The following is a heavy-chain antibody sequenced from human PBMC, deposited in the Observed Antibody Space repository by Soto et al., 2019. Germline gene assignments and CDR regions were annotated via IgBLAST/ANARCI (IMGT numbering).Heavy chain of an antibody. Sequence: QVQLVESGGGVVQPGRSLRLSCAASGFTFSSYGMHWVRQAPGKGLEWVAVISYDGSNKYYADSVKGRFTISRDNSKNTLYLKMNSLRAEDTAVYYCAKDWLLYGGNHPWFDYWGQGTLVTVSS. CDR2: ISYDGSNK. CDR1: GFTFSSYG. D-gene: IGHD4-17*01. CDR3: AKDWLLYGGNHPWFDY. V-gene: IGHV3-30*18. J-gene: IGHJ4*02.